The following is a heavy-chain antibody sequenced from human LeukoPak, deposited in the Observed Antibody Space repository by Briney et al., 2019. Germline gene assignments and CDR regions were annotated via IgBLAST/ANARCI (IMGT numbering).Heavy chain of an antibody. J-gene: IGHJ4*02. Sequence: PGGSLRLSCAASGFTFSSYSMNWVRQAPGKGLEWVSYISSSSSYTNYADSVKGRFTISRDNAKNSLYLQMNSLRAEDTAVYYCARDSSRPGEKTFDYWGQGTLVTVSS. CDR3: ARDSSRPGEKTFDY. D-gene: IGHD6-6*01. V-gene: IGHV3-21*05. CDR1: GFTFSSYS. CDR2: ISSSSSYT.